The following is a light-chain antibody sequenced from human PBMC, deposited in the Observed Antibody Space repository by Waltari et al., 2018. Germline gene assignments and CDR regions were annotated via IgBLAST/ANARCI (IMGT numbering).Light chain of an antibody. V-gene: IGLV1-44*01. CDR3: ASWDDSLNGHWV. Sequence: QSVLTQPPSASGTPGQSVTISCSGGASNIGGNLVNWYQQLPGKAPKLLIYRIDLRPSGVPDRVSGSKSGTSASLAISGLQAEDEADYVCASWDDSLNGHWVFGGGTKVTVL. CDR1: ASNIGGNL. J-gene: IGLJ3*02. CDR2: RID.